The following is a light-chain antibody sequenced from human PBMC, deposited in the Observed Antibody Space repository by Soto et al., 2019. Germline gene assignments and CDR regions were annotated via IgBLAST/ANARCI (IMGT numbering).Light chain of an antibody. CDR2: LGS. J-gene: IGKJ1*01. V-gene: IGKV2-28*01. CDR1: QGLLHSNGYNY. CDR3: MQALQTPWT. Sequence: DIVMTHSPLSLPFTPGEPASISCSSSQGLLHSNGYNYLDWYLQKPGQSPQLLIYLGSNRASGVPDRFSGSGSGTDFTLKISRVEAEDVGVYYCMQALQTPWTFGQGTKVDI.